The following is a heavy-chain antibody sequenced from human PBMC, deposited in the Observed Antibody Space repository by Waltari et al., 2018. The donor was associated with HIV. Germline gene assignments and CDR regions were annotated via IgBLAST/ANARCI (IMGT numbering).Heavy chain of an antibody. V-gene: IGHV3-7*04. CDR1: GFTFSSYW. D-gene: IGHD3-10*01. CDR2: RKKDESGR. CDR3: ARGGFYGSGSKVN. Sequence: EVQLVESGGGLVQPGGSLRLSCAASGFTFSSYWMSWVRQAPGKGVEWVANRKKDESGRYYVDSGNGRFSISRDNAENSLYPQMNGLRAEDTAVYYCARGGFYGSGSKVNWGQGTLVTVSS. J-gene: IGHJ4*02.